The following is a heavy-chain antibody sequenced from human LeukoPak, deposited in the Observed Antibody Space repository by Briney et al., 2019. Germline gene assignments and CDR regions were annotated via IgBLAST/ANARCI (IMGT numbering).Heavy chain of an antibody. Sequence: GGSLRLSCAASGFTLSSHPMNWVRQAPGKGLEWVSYIGNDGRMMYYADSVKGRFTISRDNAKNSLYLQMNSLRAEDTAVYYCARDRRFDYWGQGTLVTVSS. J-gene: IGHJ4*02. CDR3: ARDRRFDY. CDR1: GFTLSSHP. V-gene: IGHV3-48*03. CDR2: IGNDGRMM.